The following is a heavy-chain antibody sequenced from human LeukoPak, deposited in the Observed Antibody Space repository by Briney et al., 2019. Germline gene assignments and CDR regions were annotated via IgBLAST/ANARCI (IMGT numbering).Heavy chain of an antibody. CDR3: AKKKTTAGFGAFDI. V-gene: IGHV3-11*04. D-gene: IGHD4-17*01. CDR2: ISSSGSTI. Sequence: PGGSLRLSCAASGFTFSDYYMSWIRQAPGKGLEWVSYISSSGSTIYYADSVKGRFTISRDNSKNTLYLQMNSLRAEDTAVYYCAKKKTTAGFGAFDIWGQGTMVTVSS. CDR1: GFTFSDYY. J-gene: IGHJ3*02.